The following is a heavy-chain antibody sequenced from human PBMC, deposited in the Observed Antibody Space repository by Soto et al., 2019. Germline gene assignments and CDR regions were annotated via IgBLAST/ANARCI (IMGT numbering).Heavy chain of an antibody. Sequence: SQTQSVTWTVSGGTIINSSYYWVWIRQPPGKGLEWIGSIYYSGSTYYNPSLKSRVTISVDTSKNQFTLKLSSVTAADTAVYYCASGRRLIFANYGMGVWGQRPTVTVSS. CDR2: IYYSGST. CDR3: ASGRRLIFANYGMGV. CDR1: GGTIINSSYY. J-gene: IGHJ6*02. V-gene: IGHV4-39*01. D-gene: IGHD6-25*01.